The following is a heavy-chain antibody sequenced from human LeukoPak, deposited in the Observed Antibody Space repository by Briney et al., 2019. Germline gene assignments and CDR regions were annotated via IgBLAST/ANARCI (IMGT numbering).Heavy chain of an antibody. CDR1: GFTFSSYE. CDR2: ISSSGSTI. D-gene: IGHD3-9*01. CDR3: ARDATIYYDILTGLDYYMDV. Sequence: GGSLRLSCAASGFTFSSYEMNWVRQAPGKGLEWVSYISSSGSTIYYADSVKGRFTISRDNAKNSLYLQMNSLRAEDTAVYYCARDATIYYDILTGLDYYMDVWGKGTTVTISS. V-gene: IGHV3-48*03. J-gene: IGHJ6*03.